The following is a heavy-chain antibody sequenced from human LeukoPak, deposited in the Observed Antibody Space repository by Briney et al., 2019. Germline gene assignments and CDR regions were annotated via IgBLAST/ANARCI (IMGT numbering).Heavy chain of an antibody. CDR3: ATGYESSSWYVFDY. V-gene: IGHV1-24*01. J-gene: IGHJ4*02. D-gene: IGHD6-13*01. CDR1: GYTLTELS. CDR2: FDPEDGET. Sequence: ASVTVSCKVSGYTLTELSMHWVRQAPGKGLEWMGGFDPEDGETIYAQKFQGRVTMTEDTSIDTAYMELSSLRSEDTAVYYCATGYESSSWYVFDYWGQGTLVTVSS.